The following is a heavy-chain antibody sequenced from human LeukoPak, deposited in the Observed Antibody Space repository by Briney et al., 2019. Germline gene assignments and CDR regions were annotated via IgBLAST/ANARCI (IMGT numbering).Heavy chain of an antibody. CDR2: INHSGSA. V-gene: IGHV4-30-2*01. J-gene: IGHJ5*02. Sequence: PSQTLSLTCTVSGGSISSGGYYWSWIRQPPGKGLEWIGEINHSGSANYNPSLKSRVTISVDTSKNQFSLKLSSVTAADTAVYYCARGRSSTVTTRGGWRPGRTNWFDPWGQGTLVTVSS. CDR1: GGSISSGGYY. D-gene: IGHD4-11*01. CDR3: ARGRSSTVTTRGGWRPGRTNWFDP.